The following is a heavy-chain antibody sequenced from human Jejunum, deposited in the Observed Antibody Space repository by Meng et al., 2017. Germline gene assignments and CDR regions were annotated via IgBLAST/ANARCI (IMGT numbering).Heavy chain of an antibody. D-gene: IGHD4-23*01. CDR1: GHTLSELS. CDR2: FDRAHGVT. Sequence: ASVKVSCKVSGHTLSELSIHWVRLAPGKGVEWMGGFDRAHGVTVYAQNFQGRLTMAQDTSPDTAYMELSSLKSDDTATYYCAIETTVVTPSFDYWGQGTLVTVSS. CDR3: AIETTVVTPSFDY. V-gene: IGHV1-24*01. J-gene: IGHJ4*02.